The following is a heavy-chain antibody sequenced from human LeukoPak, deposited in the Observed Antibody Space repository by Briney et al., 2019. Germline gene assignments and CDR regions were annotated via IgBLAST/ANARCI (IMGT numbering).Heavy chain of an antibody. CDR3: ARHEGGYNSFDY. V-gene: IGHV4-59*08. CDR1: GGSISSYY. D-gene: IGHD5-24*01. CDR2: IYYSGSP. J-gene: IGHJ4*02. Sequence: SETLSLTCTVSGGSISSYYWTWIRQPPGKGLELIGFIYYSGSPNYNPSLKSRVTISVDTSKNQFSLKLSSVTAADTAVYYCARHEGGYNSFDYWGQGTLVTVSS.